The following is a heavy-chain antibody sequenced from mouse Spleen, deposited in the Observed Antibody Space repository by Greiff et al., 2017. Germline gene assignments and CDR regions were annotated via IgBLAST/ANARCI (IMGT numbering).Heavy chain of an antibody. J-gene: IGHJ2*01. D-gene: IGHD2-3*01. Sequence: VKLQQSGAELAKPGASVKLSCKASGYTFTSYWMHWVKQRPGQGLEWIGYINPSSGYTKYNQKFKDKATLTADKSSSTAYMELRSLTSEDSAVYFCPHYDGSYAFDYWGQGTTLTVSS. CDR1: GYTFTSYW. V-gene: IGHV1-7*01. CDR3: PHYDGSYAFDY. CDR2: INPSSGYT.